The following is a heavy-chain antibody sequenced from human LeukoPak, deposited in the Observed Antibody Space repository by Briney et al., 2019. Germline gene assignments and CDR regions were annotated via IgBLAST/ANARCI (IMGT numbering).Heavy chain of an antibody. D-gene: IGHD6-19*01. CDR1: GFTFSSYA. CDR2: ISYDGSNK. CDR3: ARGTPSSSGWLYYGMDV. J-gene: IGHJ6*02. Sequence: GESLRLSGAASGFTFSSYAMHWVRQAPGKGLEWVAVISYDGSNKYYADSVKGRFTISRDNSKNTLYPQMNSLRAEDTAVYYCARGTPSSSGWLYYGMDVWGQGTTVTVSS. V-gene: IGHV3-30-3*01.